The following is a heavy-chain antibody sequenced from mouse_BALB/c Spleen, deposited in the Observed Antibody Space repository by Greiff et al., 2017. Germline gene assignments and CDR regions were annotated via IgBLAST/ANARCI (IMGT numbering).Heavy chain of an antibody. Sequence: VHVKQSGPELEKPGASVKISCKASGYSFTGYNMNWVKQSNGKSLEWIGNIDPYYGGTSYNQKFKGKATLTVDKSSSTAYMQLKSLTSEDSAVYYCARGGSYYGSSYDYFDYWGQGTTLTVSS. D-gene: IGHD1-1*01. CDR3: ARGGSYYGSSYDYFDY. CDR1: GYSFTGYN. CDR2: IDPYYGGT. V-gene: IGHV1-39*01. J-gene: IGHJ2*01.